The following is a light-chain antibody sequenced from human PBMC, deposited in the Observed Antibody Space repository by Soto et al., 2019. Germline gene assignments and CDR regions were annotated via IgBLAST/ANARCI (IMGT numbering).Light chain of an antibody. CDR2: DVS. CDR1: RSDVGGYNY. CDR3: SSYTRSSTLV. Sequence: QSALTQPASVSGSPGQSITISCTGTRSDVGGYNYVSWYQQHPGKAPKLMIYDVSNRPSGVSNRFSGSKSGNTASLTISGLQAEDEDDYYCSSYTRSSTLVFGGGTELTVL. V-gene: IGLV2-14*01. J-gene: IGLJ2*01.